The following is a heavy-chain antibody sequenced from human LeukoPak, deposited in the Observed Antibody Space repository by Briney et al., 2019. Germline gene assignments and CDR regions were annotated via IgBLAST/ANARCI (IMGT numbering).Heavy chain of an antibody. V-gene: IGHV4-59*01. CDR2: IYYSGST. J-gene: IGHJ4*02. CDR1: GGSISSYY. CDR3: ASQQLVPEGYYFDY. D-gene: IGHD6-6*01. Sequence: SETLSLTCTVSGGSISSYYWSWIRQPPGKGLEWIGYIYYSGSTNYNPSLKSRVTISVDTSKNQFSLKLSSVTAADTAVYYCASQQLVPEGYYFDYWGQGTLVTVSS.